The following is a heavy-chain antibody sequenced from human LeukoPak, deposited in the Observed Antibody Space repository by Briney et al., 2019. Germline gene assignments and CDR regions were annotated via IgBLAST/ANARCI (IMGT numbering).Heavy chain of an antibody. CDR1: GFTFSSYS. V-gene: IGHV3-21*01. Sequence: GGSLRLSCAASGFTFSSYSTNWVRQAPGKGLEWVSSISSSSSYIYYADSVKGRFTISRDNAKNSLYLQMNSLRAEDTAVYYCARDSGVSSSFDYWGQGTLVTVSS. D-gene: IGHD6-6*01. CDR3: ARDSGVSSSFDY. J-gene: IGHJ4*02. CDR2: ISSSSSYI.